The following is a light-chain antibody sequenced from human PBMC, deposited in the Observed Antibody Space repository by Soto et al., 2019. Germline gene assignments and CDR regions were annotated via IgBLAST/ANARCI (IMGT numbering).Light chain of an antibody. J-gene: IGKJ5*01. CDR3: QQLNSYPIT. V-gene: IGKV1-9*01. CDR1: QGISSY. CDR2: AAS. Sequence: IQLPQSPSSLSASXXXXXXXXXXASQGISSYLAWYQQKPGKAPKLLIYAASTLQSGVPSRFSGSGSGTDFTLTISSLQPEDFATYYCQQLNSYPITFGQGTRLENK.